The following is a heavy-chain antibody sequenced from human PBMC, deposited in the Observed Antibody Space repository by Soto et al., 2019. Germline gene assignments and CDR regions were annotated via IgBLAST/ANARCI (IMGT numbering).Heavy chain of an antibody. D-gene: IGHD3-9*01. CDR2: INAGNGNT. Sequence: GASVKVSCKASGYTFTSYAMHWVRQAPGQRLEWMGWINAGNGNTKYSQKFQGRVTITRDTSASTAYMELSSLRSEDTAVYYCARDGVYDILIPGYNWFDPWGQGTLVTVSS. V-gene: IGHV1-3*01. CDR1: GYTFTSYA. J-gene: IGHJ5*02. CDR3: ARDGVYDILIPGYNWFDP.